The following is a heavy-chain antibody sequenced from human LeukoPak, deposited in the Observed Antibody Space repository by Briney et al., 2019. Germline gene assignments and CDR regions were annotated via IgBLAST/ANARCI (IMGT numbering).Heavy chain of an antibody. D-gene: IGHD3-22*01. CDR2: IYYSGST. CDR1: GGSISSYY. CDR3: ARALSTYYYDSSGYYFDY. J-gene: IGHJ4*02. V-gene: IGHV4-59*01. Sequence: SETLSLTCTVSGGSISSYYWSWIRQPPGKGLEWIGYIYYSGSTNYNPSLKSRVNISVDTSKNQFSLKLSSVTAADTAVYYCARALSTYYYDSSGYYFDYWGQGTLVTVSS.